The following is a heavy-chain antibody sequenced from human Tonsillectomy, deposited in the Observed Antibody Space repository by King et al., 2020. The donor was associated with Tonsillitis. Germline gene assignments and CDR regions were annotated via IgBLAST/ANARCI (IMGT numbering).Heavy chain of an antibody. CDR2: IKQDGSEK. Sequence: QLVQSGGGLVQPGGSLRLSCAVSGFTFSSYWMSWVRQAPGKGLEWVANIKQDGSEKYYVGSVKGRFTTSRDNAKNSLHLQMNSLRADDSAVYYCARDRRGIATVAGHFDYWGQGTLVTVSS. CDR3: ARDRRGIATVAGHFDY. CDR1: GFTFSSYW. J-gene: IGHJ4*02. V-gene: IGHV3-7*03. D-gene: IGHD6-19*01.